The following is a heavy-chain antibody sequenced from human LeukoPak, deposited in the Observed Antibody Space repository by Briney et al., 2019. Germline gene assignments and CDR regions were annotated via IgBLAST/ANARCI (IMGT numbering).Heavy chain of an antibody. Sequence: SETLSLTSTVSGGSISSYYWSWIRQPPGKGLEWIGYIYTSGSTNYNPSLKSRVTISVDTSKNQFSLKLSSVTAADTAVYYCARRGDIDRDYYYYMDVWGKGTTVTVSS. V-gene: IGHV4-4*09. D-gene: IGHD5-12*01. CDR2: IYTSGST. CDR1: GGSISSYY. CDR3: ARRGDIDRDYYYYMDV. J-gene: IGHJ6*03.